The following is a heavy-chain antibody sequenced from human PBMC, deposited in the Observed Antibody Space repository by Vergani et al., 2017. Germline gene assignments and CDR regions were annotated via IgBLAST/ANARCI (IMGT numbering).Heavy chain of an antibody. CDR3: ARAGLPFYAFYMDV. Sequence: QVQLQESGPGLVKPSQTLSLTCTVSGDSIRSGVYYWGWIRQHTGQGLEWIRYIYHTGTTYYNPSLRGRINISVDTSKNQLSLKLTSVTAADTAVYFCARAGLPFYAFYMDVWGKGITVTVSS. CDR1: GDSIRSGVYY. D-gene: IGHD2/OR15-2a*01. CDR2: IYHTGTT. V-gene: IGHV4-31*03. J-gene: IGHJ6*03.